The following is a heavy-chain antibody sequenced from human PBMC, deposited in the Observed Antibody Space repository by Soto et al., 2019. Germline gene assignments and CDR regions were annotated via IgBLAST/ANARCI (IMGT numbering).Heavy chain of an antibody. CDR1: GFSLSTSGVG. Sequence: QITLKESGPTLVKPTQPLTLTCNFSGFSLSTSGVGVGWIRQPPGKALDWLALIHWDDDKRYSPSMKSRLTITKDTSKNQVVLTMTNMDPVDTATYYCAHTHPSRFDYWGQGTLVTVSS. V-gene: IGHV2-5*02. CDR3: AHTHPSRFDY. CDR2: IHWDDDK. J-gene: IGHJ4*02.